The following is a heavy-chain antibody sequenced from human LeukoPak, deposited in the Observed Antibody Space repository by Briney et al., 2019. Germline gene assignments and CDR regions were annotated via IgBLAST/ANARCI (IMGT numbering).Heavy chain of an antibody. J-gene: IGHJ4*02. V-gene: IGHV3-7*01. Sequence: GGSLRLSCAASGFTLSSYWMSWVRQAPGKGLDWVANIKQDGSEKYYVDSVKGRFTISRDNAKNSLYLQVNSLRAEDTAAYYCAREAGIYVIDYWGQGTLVTVSS. CDR3: AREAGIYVIDY. CDR1: GFTLSSYW. CDR2: IKQDGSEK. D-gene: IGHD5/OR15-5a*01.